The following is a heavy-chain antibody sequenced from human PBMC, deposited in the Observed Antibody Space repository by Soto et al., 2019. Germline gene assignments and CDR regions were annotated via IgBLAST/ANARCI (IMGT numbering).Heavy chain of an antibody. Sequence: QLQLAQSGADVKKAGSSVKVSCKASGGTLSNSAFSWVRQAPGQGLEWMGGIIPVFGIVNYAQKFQDRVTITADEATSTAYMELRSRRSEDTDVYFCETGRIVVVGSRAYYGMDVWGQGTTVTV. J-gene: IGHJ6*02. CDR3: ETGRIVVVGSRAYYGMDV. V-gene: IGHV1-69*19. D-gene: IGHD3-22*01. CDR1: GGTLSNSA. CDR2: IIPVFGIV.